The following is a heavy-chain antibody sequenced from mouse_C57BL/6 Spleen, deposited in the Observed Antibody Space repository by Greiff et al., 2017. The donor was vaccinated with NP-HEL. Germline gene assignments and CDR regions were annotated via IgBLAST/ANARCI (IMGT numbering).Heavy chain of an antibody. J-gene: IGHJ4*01. Sequence: VQLQQSGPELVKPGASVKISCKASGYAFSSSWMNWVKQRPGKGLEWIGRIYPGDGDTNYNGKFKGKATLTADKSSSTAYMQLSSLTSEDSAVYFGAREGSSMRYYAMDYWGQGTSVTVSS. D-gene: IGHD2-4*01. CDR3: AREGSSMRYYAMDY. V-gene: IGHV1-82*01. CDR2: IYPGDGDT. CDR1: GYAFSSSW.